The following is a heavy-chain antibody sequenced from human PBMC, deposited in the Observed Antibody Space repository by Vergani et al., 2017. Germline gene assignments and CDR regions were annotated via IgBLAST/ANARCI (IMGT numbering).Heavy chain of an antibody. CDR3: AHRRRGGCSGSYGFFDY. CDR1: GFSLSTSGVG. J-gene: IGHJ4*02. CDR2: IYWDDDK. D-gene: IGHD1-26*01. V-gene: IGHV2-5*02. Sequence: QITLKESGPTLVKPTQTLTLTCTFSGFSLSTSGVGVGWIRQPPGKALEWLALIYWDDDKRYSPSLKSRLTITKDTAKNQVVLTMTNMDPVDTATYYCAHRRRGGCSGSYGFFDYWGQGTLVTVSS.